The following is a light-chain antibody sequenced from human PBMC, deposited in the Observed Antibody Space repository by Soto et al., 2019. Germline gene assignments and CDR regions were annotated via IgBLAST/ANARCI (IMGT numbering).Light chain of an antibody. CDR2: GAS. J-gene: IGKJ4*01. CDR1: QSVSSY. CDR3: QQYGSSPST. Sequence: EIVLTQSPATLSLSPGERATLSCRASQSVSSYLAWYQQKPGQAPRLLMYGASSRATGIPDRFSGSGSGTDFTLTISRLEPEDFAVYYCQQYGSSPSTFGGGTKVDIK. V-gene: IGKV3-20*01.